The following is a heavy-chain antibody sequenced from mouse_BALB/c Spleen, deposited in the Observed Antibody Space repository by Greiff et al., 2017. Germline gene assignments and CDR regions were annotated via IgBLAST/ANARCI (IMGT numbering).Heavy chain of an antibody. Sequence: DVLLVESGGGLVKPGGSLKLSCAASGFTFSDYYMYWVRQTPGKRLEWVATISAGGSYTYYPDSVKGRFTISRDNAKNNLYLQMSSLKSEDTAMYYCARDKGGRGYAMDYWGQGTSVTVSS. D-gene: IGHD3-3*01. J-gene: IGHJ4*01. CDR3: ARDKGGRGYAMDY. CDR2: ISAGGSYT. V-gene: IGHV5-4*02. CDR1: GFTFSDYY.